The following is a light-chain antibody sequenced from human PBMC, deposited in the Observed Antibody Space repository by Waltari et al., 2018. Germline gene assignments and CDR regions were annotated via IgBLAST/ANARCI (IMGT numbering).Light chain of an antibody. Sequence: ELVLTQSPATLSLSPGERATLYCRASQSVSNYLAWYQQKPGQAPRLLIYDASNRATGIPARFSGSGSGTDFTLTISRLEPEDFAVYYCQQWSNWPSLSFGGGTKVEI. J-gene: IGKJ4*01. V-gene: IGKV3-11*01. CDR1: QSVSNY. CDR2: DAS. CDR3: QQWSNWPSLS.